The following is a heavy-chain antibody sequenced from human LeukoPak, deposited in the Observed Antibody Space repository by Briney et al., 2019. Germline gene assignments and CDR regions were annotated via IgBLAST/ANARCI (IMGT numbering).Heavy chain of an antibody. V-gene: IGHV1-69*02. CDR3: ASAIMAARPDYFDY. Sequence: SVKVSCKASGGTFSSYTISWVRQAPGQGLEWMGRIIPILGIANYAQKFQGRVTITADKSTSTAYMELSSLRSEDTAVYYCASAIMAARPDYFDYWGQGTLVTVSS. J-gene: IGHJ4*02. CDR1: GGTFSSYT. CDR2: IIPILGIA. D-gene: IGHD6-6*01.